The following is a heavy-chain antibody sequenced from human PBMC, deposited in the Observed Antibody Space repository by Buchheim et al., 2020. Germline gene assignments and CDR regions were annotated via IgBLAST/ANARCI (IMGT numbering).Heavy chain of an antibody. D-gene: IGHD2-2*02. J-gene: IGHJ4*02. CDR2: ISYDGTNK. V-gene: IGHV3-30*18. Sequence: QVQLVESGGGVVQPGRSLRLSCAASGFTFSNYGMHWVRQSPGKGLEWVAVISYDGTNKYYADSVKGRFTISRDNSKNTLYLQMNSLRAEDTAVYYCAKVAIPKYIVTFDYWGQGTL. CDR1: GFTFSNYG. CDR3: AKVAIPKYIVTFDY.